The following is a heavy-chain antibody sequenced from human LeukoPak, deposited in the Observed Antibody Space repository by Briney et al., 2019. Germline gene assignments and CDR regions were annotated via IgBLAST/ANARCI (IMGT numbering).Heavy chain of an antibody. D-gene: IGHD4/OR15-4a*01. J-gene: IGHJ4*02. V-gene: IGHV3-23*01. CDR3: ARDHENGPNIGFDY. CDR1: GFAFSRSP. Sequence: PGGSLRLSCAASGFAFSRSPMIWVRQAPGKGLEWVSSITGIGDGTYYADSVKGRFTISGDNSQNTLYLQMNGLRADDAAVYYCARDHENGPNIGFDYWGQGTLVTVSS. CDR2: ITGIGDGT.